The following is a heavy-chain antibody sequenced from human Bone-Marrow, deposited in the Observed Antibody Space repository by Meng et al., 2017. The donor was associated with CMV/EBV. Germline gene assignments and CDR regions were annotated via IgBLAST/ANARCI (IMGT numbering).Heavy chain of an antibody. J-gene: IGHJ5*02. CDR2: INPNSGGT. D-gene: IGHD3-9*01. V-gene: IGHV1-2*02. Sequence: ASVKVSCKASGYTFTGYYMHWVRQAPGQGLEWMGWINPNSGGTNYAQKLQGRVTMTRDTSISTAYMELSRLRSDDTAVYYCARDLYDILTGYYTTRGWFDPWGQGTLVTVSS. CDR3: ARDLYDILTGYYTTRGWFDP. CDR1: GYTFTGYY.